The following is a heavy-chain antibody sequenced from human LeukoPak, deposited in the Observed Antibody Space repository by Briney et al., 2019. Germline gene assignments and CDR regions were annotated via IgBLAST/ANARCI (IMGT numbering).Heavy chain of an antibody. CDR3: ARDSDYVWGSYRLDY. CDR2: ISSSSSTI. D-gene: IGHD3-16*02. CDR1: GFTFSSYS. J-gene: IGHJ4*02. Sequence: GGSLRLSCAASGFTFSSYSMNWVRQAPGKGLEWVSCISSSSSTIYYADSVKGRFTISRDNAKNSLYLQMNSLRAEDTAVYYCARDSDYVWGSYRLDYWGQGTLVTVSS. V-gene: IGHV3-48*01.